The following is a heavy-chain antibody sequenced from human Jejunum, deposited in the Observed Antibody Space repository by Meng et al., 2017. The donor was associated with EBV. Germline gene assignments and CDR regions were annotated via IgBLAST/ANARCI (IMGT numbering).Heavy chain of an antibody. CDR3: ARVKGSGSNAGDY. V-gene: IGHV3-74*01. CDR2: INGDGSST. Sequence: EVQLXXXXXGLVXAXXXLRLXXAASGFTFSNYWMHWVRQARGKGLVWVSYINGDGSSTTYADSVKGRFTISRDNAKNTLYLQMNSLRAEDTAVYYCARVKGSGSNAGDYWGQGTLVTVSS. J-gene: IGHJ4*02. CDR1: GFTFSNYW. D-gene: IGHD3-10*01.